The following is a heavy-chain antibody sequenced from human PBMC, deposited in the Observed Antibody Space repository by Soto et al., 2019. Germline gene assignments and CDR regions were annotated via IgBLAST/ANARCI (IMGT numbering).Heavy chain of an antibody. V-gene: IGHV3-21*01. D-gene: IGHD2-15*01. J-gene: IGHJ1*01. Sequence: PGGSLRLSCAASGFTLSTYGMHWVRQGTGKGLEWVSISSSSSYIYYADSVKGRFTISRDNAKNSLYLQMNSLRAEDTAVYYCAGELGYCSGGSCYYSPEYFQHWGQGTLVTVSS. CDR1: GFTLSTYG. CDR3: AGELGYCSGGSCYYSPEYFQH. CDR2: ISSSSSYI.